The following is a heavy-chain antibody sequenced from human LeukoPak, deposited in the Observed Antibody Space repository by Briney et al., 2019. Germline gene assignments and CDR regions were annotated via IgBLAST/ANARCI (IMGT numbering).Heavy chain of an antibody. CDR2: ISSSSSTI. CDR1: GFTFGDYT. V-gene: IGHV3-48*01. J-gene: IGHJ6*02. D-gene: IGHD4-23*01. CDR3: ARDNYGGNSSYYYYGMDV. Sequence: GGSLRLSCAASGFTFGDYTLHWVRQAPGKGLEWVSYISSSSSTIYYADSVKGRFTISRDNAKNSLYLQMNSLRAEDTAVYYCARDNYGGNSSYYYYGMDVWGQGTTVTVSS.